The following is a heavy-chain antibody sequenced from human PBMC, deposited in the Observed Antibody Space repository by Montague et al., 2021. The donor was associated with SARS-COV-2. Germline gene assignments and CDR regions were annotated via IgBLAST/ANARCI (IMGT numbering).Heavy chain of an antibody. CDR3: ARAQNTCFIANCVNYFEV. V-gene: IGHV4-59*01. CDR1: GDSISSYY. CDR2: VHYTGST. Sequence: SETLSLTCEVSGDSISSYYWSWIRQSPGKGLEWIGYVHYTGSTKYTPSLKTRVTLSLDTPKNHFSLKSRSVTAADTAIYYCARAQNTCFIANCVNYFEVWGLGALVTVSS. J-gene: IGHJ4*02. D-gene: IGHD1-1*01.